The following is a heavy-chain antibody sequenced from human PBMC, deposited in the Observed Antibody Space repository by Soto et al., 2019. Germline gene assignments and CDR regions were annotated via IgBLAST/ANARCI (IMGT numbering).Heavy chain of an antibody. Sequence: QVQLVQSGAEVKKPGASVKVSCKTSGFTFTKYGISWVRQAPGQGLEWMGWISVYNNNTKYAQKFQGRVAMTTDTPTSTASLEMRTLRSDATAVYYCARSSMHSWTDCVDPWGQGTLVTVSS. CDR3: ARSSMHSWTDCVDP. CDR1: GFTFTKYG. V-gene: IGHV1-18*01. CDR2: ISVYNNNT. D-gene: IGHD2-2*01. J-gene: IGHJ5*02.